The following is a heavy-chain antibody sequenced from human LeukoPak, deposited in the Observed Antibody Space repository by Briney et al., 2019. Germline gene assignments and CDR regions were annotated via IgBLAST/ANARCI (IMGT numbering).Heavy chain of an antibody. CDR2: ISGSGGST. J-gene: IGHJ4*02. CDR3: AKQEDDYGDDGDY. CDR1: GGSISSSN. Sequence: PSGTLSLTCAVSGGSISSSNWWSWVRQAPGKGLEWVSAISGSGGSTYYADSVKGRFTISRDNSKNTLYLQMNSLRAEDTAVYYCAKQEDDYGDDGDYWGQGTLVTVSS. D-gene: IGHD4-17*01. V-gene: IGHV3-23*01.